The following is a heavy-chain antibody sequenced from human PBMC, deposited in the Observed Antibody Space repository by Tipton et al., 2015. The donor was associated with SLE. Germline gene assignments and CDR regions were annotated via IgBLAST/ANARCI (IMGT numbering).Heavy chain of an antibody. CDR2: ISGSGGRT. Sequence: SLRLSCAASGFRFSSYSMSWVRHPPGKGLEWVSGISGSGGRTDYADSVKGRVTISRDNSNNTLHLQMNSLRAEDTAVYYCAKGGYSYGPNWFDPWGQGTLVTVSS. CDR1: GFRFSSYS. J-gene: IGHJ5*02. D-gene: IGHD5-18*01. CDR3: AKGGYSYGPNWFDP. V-gene: IGHV3-23*01.